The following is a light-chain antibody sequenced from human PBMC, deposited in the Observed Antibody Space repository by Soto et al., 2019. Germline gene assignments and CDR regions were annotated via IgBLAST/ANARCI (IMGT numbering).Light chain of an antibody. CDR1: QSVASD. CDR3: QQYNKWPPIT. CDR2: GAS. Sequence: IVMTQSPTALSVSPGERATLSCRASQSVASDLAWYQQKPGQAPRLLIYGASTRATGVPARFSGSGSGTEFTLTISSLQSEDFAVYYCQQYNKWPPITFXQGTRMEIK. J-gene: IGKJ5*01. V-gene: IGKV3-15*01.